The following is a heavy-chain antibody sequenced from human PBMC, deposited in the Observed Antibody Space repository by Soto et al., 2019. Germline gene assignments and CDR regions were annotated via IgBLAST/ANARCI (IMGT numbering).Heavy chain of an antibody. CDR1: GYTFTSYY. CDR3: AGGDNWKYDYYYYGMDV. D-gene: IGHD1-7*01. V-gene: IGHV1-46*01. CDR2: INPSGGST. J-gene: IGHJ6*02. Sequence: ASVKVSCKASGYTFTSYYMHWVRQAPGQGLEWMGIINPSGGSTSYAQKFQGRVTMTRDTSTSTVYMELSSLRSEDTAVYYCAGGDNWKYDYYYYGMDVWGQGTKVTVSS.